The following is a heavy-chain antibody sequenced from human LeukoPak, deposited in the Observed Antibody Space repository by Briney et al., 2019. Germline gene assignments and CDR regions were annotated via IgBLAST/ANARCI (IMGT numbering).Heavy chain of an antibody. CDR1: GFTFSSYV. J-gene: IGHJ4*02. CDR2: ISGSGGST. D-gene: IGHD1-14*01. Sequence: GGSLRLSCAASGFTFSSYVMNWVRQAPGKGLEWVSAISGSGGSTYYADSVKGRFTISRDNSKNALYPQMNSLRAEDTAVYYLAKDPPLAREPDNWGQGPRVTVSS. V-gene: IGHV3-23*01. CDR3: AKDPPLAREPDN.